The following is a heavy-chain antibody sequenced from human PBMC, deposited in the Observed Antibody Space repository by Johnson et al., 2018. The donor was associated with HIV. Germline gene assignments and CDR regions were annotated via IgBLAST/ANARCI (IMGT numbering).Heavy chain of an antibody. Sequence: QLVESGGGVVQPGRSLRLSCAASGFTFSDYAMHWVRQAPGKGLEWVAVKSYDGSNKYYADSVKGRFTISRDNSKNTLYLQMNSLRAEDTAVYYCAIIPPGGAGKGSDAFDIWGQGTMVTVSS. CDR3: AIIPPGGAGKGSDAFDI. V-gene: IGHV3-30-3*02. D-gene: IGHD1-26*01. CDR2: KSYDGSNK. J-gene: IGHJ3*02. CDR1: GFTFSDYA.